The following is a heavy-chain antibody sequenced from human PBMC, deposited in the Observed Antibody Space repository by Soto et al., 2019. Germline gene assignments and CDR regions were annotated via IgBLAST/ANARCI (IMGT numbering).Heavy chain of an antibody. CDR1: GDSISSGAYY. CDR2: IYYSGST. J-gene: IGHJ4*02. Sequence: QVQLQESGPGLVKPSQTVSLTCTVSGDSISSGAYYWSWIRQPPGKGLEWIGYIYYSGSTHYNPSLKSRLTMSVDTSKNQFSLKLSFVTAADTAVYYCVRVAREPAWALDYWGQGTLVTVSS. CDR3: VRVAREPAWALDY. V-gene: IGHV4-30-4*01. D-gene: IGHD1-26*01.